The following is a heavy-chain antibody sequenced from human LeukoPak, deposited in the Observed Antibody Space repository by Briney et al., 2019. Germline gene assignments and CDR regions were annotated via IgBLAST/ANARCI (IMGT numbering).Heavy chain of an antibody. V-gene: IGHV4-34*01. CDR2: INHSGST. CDR3: ARGSREVRGLRGNWFDP. J-gene: IGHJ5*02. Sequence: SETLSLTCAVYGGSFSGYYWSRIRQPPGKGLEWIGEINHSGSTNYNPSLKSRVTISVDTSKNQFSLKLSSVTAADTAVYYCARGSREVRGLRGNWFDPWGQGTLVTVSS. D-gene: IGHD3-10*01. CDR1: GGSFSGYY.